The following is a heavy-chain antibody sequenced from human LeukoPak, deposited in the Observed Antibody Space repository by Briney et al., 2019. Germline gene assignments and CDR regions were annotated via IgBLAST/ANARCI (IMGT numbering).Heavy chain of an antibody. J-gene: IGHJ4*02. CDR3: ARAEGAHFDWLLF. Sequence: ASVKVSCKASGYTFTGYYMHWVRQAPGQGLEWMGWINPNSGGTNYAQKFQGRVTMTRDTSISTAYMELSRLRSDDTAVYHCARAEGAHFDWLLFWGQGTLVTVSS. D-gene: IGHD3-9*01. CDR1: GYTFTGYY. V-gene: IGHV1-2*02. CDR2: INPNSGGT.